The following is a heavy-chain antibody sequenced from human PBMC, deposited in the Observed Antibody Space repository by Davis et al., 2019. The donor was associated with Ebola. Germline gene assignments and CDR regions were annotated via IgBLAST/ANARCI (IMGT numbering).Heavy chain of an antibody. Sequence: PGGSLRLSCAASGFNFINAWMNWVRQAPGKGLEWVAVTSHNERERFYGESVQGRFTISRDNSENVLYLQMDSLRPDDTAIYFCARALHDEVLDYWGQGTPVTVSS. D-gene: IGHD1-1*01. J-gene: IGHJ4*02. CDR3: ARALHDEVLDY. CDR1: GFNFINAW. V-gene: IGHV3-30*03. CDR2: TSHNERER.